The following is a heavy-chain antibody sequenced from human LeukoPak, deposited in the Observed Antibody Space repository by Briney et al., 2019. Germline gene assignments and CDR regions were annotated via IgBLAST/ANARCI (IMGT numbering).Heavy chain of an antibody. CDR1: GGSISSYY. D-gene: IGHD3-22*01. J-gene: IGHJ3*02. V-gene: IGHV4-59*08. CDR2: IYYSGST. CDR3: ASLVKGGTYYYDSSGSPDAFDI. Sequence: PSETLSLTCTVSGGSISSYYWSWIRQPPGKGLEWIGYIYYSGSTNYNPSLKSRVTISVDTSKNQFSLKLSSVTAADTAVYYCASLVKGGTYYYDSSGSPDAFDIWGQGTMVTVSS.